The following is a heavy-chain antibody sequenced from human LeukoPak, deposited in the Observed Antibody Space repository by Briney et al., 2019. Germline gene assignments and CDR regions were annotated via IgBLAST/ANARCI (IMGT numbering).Heavy chain of an antibody. D-gene: IGHD6-6*01. J-gene: IGHJ4*02. CDR1: GFTFSSYA. V-gene: IGHV3-23*01. CDR2: ISGSGGST. CDR3: AKDPASRRYFDY. Sequence: GGSLRLSCAASGFTFSSYAMSWVRQAPGKGLEWVSAISGSGGSTYYADSVKGRFTISRDNSKNTLYLQMNSLRAEDTAAYYCAKDPASRRYFDYWGQGTLVTVSS.